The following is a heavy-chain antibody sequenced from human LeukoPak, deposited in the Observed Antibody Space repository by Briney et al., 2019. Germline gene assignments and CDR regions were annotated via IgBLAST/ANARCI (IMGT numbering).Heavy chain of an antibody. Sequence: ASVKVSCKASGYTFTSYGISWVRQAPGQGLEWMGWISAYNGNTNYAQKLQGRVTMTTDTSTSTAYMELRSLRSDDTAVYYCARGVVPAAILYYYYYMDVWGKGTTVTVSS. V-gene: IGHV1-18*01. CDR1: GYTFTSYG. D-gene: IGHD2-2*01. CDR2: ISAYNGNT. CDR3: ARGVVPAAILYYYYYMDV. J-gene: IGHJ6*03.